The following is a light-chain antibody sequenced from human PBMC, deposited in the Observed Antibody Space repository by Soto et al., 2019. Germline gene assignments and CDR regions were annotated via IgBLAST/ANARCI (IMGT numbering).Light chain of an antibody. CDR2: EGS. CDR1: SSDVGSYKL. CDR3: CSYAGSSTSV. J-gene: IGLJ2*01. V-gene: IGLV2-23*01. Sequence: QSALTQPASVSGSPGQSITISCTGTSSDVGSYKLVSWYQQHRGKAPKLMIYEGSKRPSGVSNRFSGSNSGNTATLTISGLQAEDEADYYCCSYAGSSTSVFGGGTKLTVL.